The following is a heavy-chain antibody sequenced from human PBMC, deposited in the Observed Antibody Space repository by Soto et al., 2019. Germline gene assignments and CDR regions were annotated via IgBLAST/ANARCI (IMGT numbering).Heavy chain of an antibody. J-gene: IGHJ3*02. CDR2: IIPIFGTA. V-gene: IGHV1-69*13. CDR3: ARPRGGSGYYRTDAFDI. D-gene: IGHD3-22*01. CDR1: GGTFSSYA. Sequence: ASVKVSCKASGGTFSSYAISWVRQAPGQGLEWMGGIIPIFGTANYAQKFQGRVTITADESTSTAYMELSSLRSEDTAVYYCARPRGGSGYYRTDAFDIWGQGTMVTVSS.